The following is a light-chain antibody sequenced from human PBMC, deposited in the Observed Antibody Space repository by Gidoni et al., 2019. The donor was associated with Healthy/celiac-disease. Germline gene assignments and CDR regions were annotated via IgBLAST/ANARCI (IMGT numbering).Light chain of an antibody. CDR3: QQYYSTLFT. V-gene: IGKV4-1*01. Sequence: QSVLYSSNNKNYLAWYQQKPGQPPKLLIYWASTRESGVPDRFSGSGSGTDFTLTISSLQAEDVAVYYCQQYYSTLFTFXPXTKVXIK. J-gene: IGKJ3*01. CDR2: WAS. CDR1: QSVLYSSNNKNY.